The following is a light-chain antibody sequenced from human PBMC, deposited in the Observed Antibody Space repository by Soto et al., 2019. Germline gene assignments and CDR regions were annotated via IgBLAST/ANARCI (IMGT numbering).Light chain of an antibody. CDR2: AAS. V-gene: IGKV1-39*01. CDR3: QQSYTTAT. CDR1: QSIVIY. J-gene: IGKJ1*01. Sequence: DIQLTQSPSPLSASVGDRVTIACRASQSIVIYLNWYQHKPGKAPKLLINAASSLQSGVPSRFSGSGSGTDFTLTITSLQPEDFATYYCQQSYTTATFGQGTRVEVK.